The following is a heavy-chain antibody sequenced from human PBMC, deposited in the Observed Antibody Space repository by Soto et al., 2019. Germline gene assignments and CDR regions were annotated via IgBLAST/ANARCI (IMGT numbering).Heavy chain of an antibody. D-gene: IGHD7-27*01. Sequence: QVQLVQSGAEMQKPESSVNVSCKASGGSISNYGVSWVRQAPGQGLEWMGLIIPIFGTTSYAQKFQSRVTITADKSTSTAYMELTSLRFEDTAVYYCARDRSTGGLDSWGQGTLVIVSS. CDR3: ARDRSTGGLDS. V-gene: IGHV1-69*06. CDR1: GGSISNYG. J-gene: IGHJ4*02. CDR2: IIPIFGTT.